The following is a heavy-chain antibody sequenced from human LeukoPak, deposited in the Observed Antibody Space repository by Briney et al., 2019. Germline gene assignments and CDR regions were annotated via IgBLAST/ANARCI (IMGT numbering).Heavy chain of an antibody. CDR2: ISGSGGST. Sequence: GGSLRLSFADSGFTFSSYAMSWVRQAPGKGLEWVSAISGSGGSTYYADSVKGRFTISRDSSQKILNLQMNNLRVEDTAIYYCARGSTYDFWSGDALDVWGQGTMVTVAS. CDR3: ARGSTYDFWSGDALDV. D-gene: IGHD3-3*01. J-gene: IGHJ3*01. V-gene: IGHV3-23*01. CDR1: GFTFSSYA.